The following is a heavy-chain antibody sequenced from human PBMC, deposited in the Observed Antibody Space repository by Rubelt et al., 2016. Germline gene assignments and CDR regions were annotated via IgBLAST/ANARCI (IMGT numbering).Heavy chain of an antibody. CDR1: GGSISSSNW. CDR2: FYYSGST. D-gene: IGHD3-10*01. Sequence: QVQLQESGPGLVKPSGTLSLTCAVSGGSISSSNWWSWVRQPPGKGLEWIGYFYYSGSTNNNPSIKCVVPSSVETSRNQFSLKLSSVTAADTAVYYCARDSKFGAAGMDYWGQGTLVTVSS. CDR3: ARDSKFGAAGMDY. V-gene: IGHV4-4*02. J-gene: IGHJ4*02.